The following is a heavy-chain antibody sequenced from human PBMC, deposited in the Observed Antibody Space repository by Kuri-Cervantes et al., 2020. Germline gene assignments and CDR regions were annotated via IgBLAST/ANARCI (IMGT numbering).Heavy chain of an antibody. Sequence: ASVKVSCKASGYTFTGHYMHWVRQAPGQGLEWMGWINPNSGGTNYAQKFQGRVTMTRDTSISTAYMELSRLRSDDTAVYYCARPYYYDSSGYSLYAFDIWGQGTMVTVSS. V-gene: IGHV1-2*02. CDR3: ARPYYYDSSGYSLYAFDI. CDR1: GYTFTGHY. D-gene: IGHD3-22*01. J-gene: IGHJ3*02. CDR2: INPNSGGT.